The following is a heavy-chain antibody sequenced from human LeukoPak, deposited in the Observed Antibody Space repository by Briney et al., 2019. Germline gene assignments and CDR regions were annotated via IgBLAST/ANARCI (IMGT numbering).Heavy chain of an antibody. Sequence: PSETLSLTCTVSGGSISSGGYYWSWIRQPPGKGLEWIGYIYYSGSTNYNPSLKSRVTISVDTSKNQFSLKLSSVTAADTAVYYCARTDAVYDILTGYYPYYFDYWGQGTLVTVSS. CDR1: GGSISSGGYY. CDR3: ARTDAVYDILTGYYPYYFDY. CDR2: IYYSGST. D-gene: IGHD3-9*01. V-gene: IGHV4-61*08. J-gene: IGHJ4*02.